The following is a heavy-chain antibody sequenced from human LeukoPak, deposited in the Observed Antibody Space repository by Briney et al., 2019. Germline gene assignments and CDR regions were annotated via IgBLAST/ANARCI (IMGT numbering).Heavy chain of an antibody. Sequence: ASVKVSCKASGYTFTSYDINWVRQATGQGLEWMGWMNPNSGNTGYAQKFQGRVTMTRNTSISTAYMELRSLRSDDTAVYYCARPRPGQLLSGNWFDPWGQGTLVTVSP. CDR1: GYTFTSYD. V-gene: IGHV1-8*01. D-gene: IGHD2-2*01. CDR2: MNPNSGNT. CDR3: ARPRPGQLLSGNWFDP. J-gene: IGHJ5*02.